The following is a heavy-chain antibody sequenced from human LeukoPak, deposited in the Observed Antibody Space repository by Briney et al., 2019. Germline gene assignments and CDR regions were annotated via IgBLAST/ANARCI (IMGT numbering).Heavy chain of an antibody. V-gene: IGHV3-23*01. CDR1: GFTFSSYA. CDR3: AKDNSLVPAEFDY. J-gene: IGHJ4*02. D-gene: IGHD2-2*01. CDR2: ISGSGGST. Sequence: GGSLRLSCAASGFTFSSYAMSWVRQAPGKGLEWVSAISGSGGSTYYADSVKGRFTVSRDNSKNTLYLQMNSLRAEDTAVYYCAKDNSLVPAEFDYWGQGTLVTVSS.